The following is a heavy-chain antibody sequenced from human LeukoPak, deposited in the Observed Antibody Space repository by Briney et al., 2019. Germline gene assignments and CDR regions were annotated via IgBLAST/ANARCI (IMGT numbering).Heavy chain of an antibody. CDR2: ISYDGGNK. V-gene: IGHV3-30-3*01. CDR1: GFTFSTYD. J-gene: IGHJ4*02. D-gene: IGHD3-16*01. Sequence: PGGSLRLSCAASGFTFSTYDMHWVRQAPGKGLERVAGISYDGGNKYYADSVKGRFTISRDNSENTLWLQMNSLRTEDTAVYYCAREYEGQQTGFDNWGQGTLVTVPS. CDR3: AREYEGQQTGFDN.